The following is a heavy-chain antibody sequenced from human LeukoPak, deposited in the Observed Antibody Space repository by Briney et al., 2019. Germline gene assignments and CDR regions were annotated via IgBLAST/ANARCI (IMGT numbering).Heavy chain of an antibody. J-gene: IGHJ4*02. CDR2: ISSSGSTI. CDR3: ARGLDDADY. Sequence: PGGSLRLSCAASGFTFSSYEMNWVRQAPGKGLEWVSYISSSGSTIYYADSVKGRSTISRDNAKNSLYLQMNSLRAEDTAVYYCARGLDDADYWGQGTLVTVSS. D-gene: IGHD3-16*01. CDR1: GFTFSSYE. V-gene: IGHV3-48*03.